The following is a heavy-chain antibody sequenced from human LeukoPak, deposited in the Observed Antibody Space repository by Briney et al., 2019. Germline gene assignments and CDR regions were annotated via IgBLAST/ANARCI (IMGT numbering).Heavy chain of an antibody. J-gene: IGHJ4*02. D-gene: IGHD5-18*01. CDR2: INWNGGST. CDR1: GFTFDDYG. Sequence: GGSLRLSCAAPGFTFDDYGMGGVRQGPGKGLEWVSGINWNGGSTGYADSVKGRFTISRANAKTSLYLQMNSLRAEDTAVYYWARDLSGIAGYTYGRGIDYWGQGTLVTVSS. CDR3: ARDLSGIAGYTYGRGIDY. V-gene: IGHV3-20*04.